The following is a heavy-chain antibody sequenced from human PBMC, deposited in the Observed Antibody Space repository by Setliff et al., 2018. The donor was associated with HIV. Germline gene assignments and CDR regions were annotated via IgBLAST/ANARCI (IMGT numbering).Heavy chain of an antibody. CDR1: GGSISSSSYY. J-gene: IGHJ4*02. Sequence: SETLSLTCTVSGGSISSSSYYWGWIRQPPGKGLEWIGSIYYSGSTYYNPSLKSRVTISVDTSKNQFSLKLSSVIAADTAVYYCARGLDSAKIHYWGQGTLVTVSS. D-gene: IGHD6-25*01. CDR2: IYYSGST. CDR3: ARGLDSAKIHY. V-gene: IGHV4-39*07.